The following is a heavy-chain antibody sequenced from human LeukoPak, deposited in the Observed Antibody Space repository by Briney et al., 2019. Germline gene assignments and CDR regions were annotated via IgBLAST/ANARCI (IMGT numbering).Heavy chain of an antibody. CDR2: ISSGSGTI. V-gene: IGHV3-48*02. CDR3: AGGWTYDYGVVV. CDR1: GFTFSSYS. D-gene: IGHD3/OR15-3a*01. Sequence: SGGSLRLSCAAPGFTFSSYSMNWVRQAPGKGLEWISYISSGSGTIYDADSVKGRFTISRDNAKNSLYLQMNSLRDEDTAVYYCAGGWTYDYGVVVWGQGTTVTVSS. J-gene: IGHJ6*02.